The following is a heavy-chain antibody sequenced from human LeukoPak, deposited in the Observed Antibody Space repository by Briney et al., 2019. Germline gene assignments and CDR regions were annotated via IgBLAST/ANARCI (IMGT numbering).Heavy chain of an antibody. V-gene: IGHV3-48*03. J-gene: IGHJ4*02. D-gene: IGHD5-18*01. CDR1: GFTFSSYE. Sequence: GGSLRLSCAASGFTFSSYEMNWVRQAPGKGLEWVSYISSSGSTIYYADSVKGRFTISRDNAKNSLYLQMNSLRAEDTAVYYCARGLSGYSYDFDYWGQGTLVTVSS. CDR2: ISSSGSTI. CDR3: ARGLSGYSYDFDY.